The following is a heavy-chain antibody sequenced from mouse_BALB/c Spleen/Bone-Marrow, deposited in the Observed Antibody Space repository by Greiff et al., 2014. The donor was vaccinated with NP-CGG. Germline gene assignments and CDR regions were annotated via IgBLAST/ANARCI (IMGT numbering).Heavy chain of an antibody. CDR2: ISDGGGYT. Sequence: QLQQSGGGLVKPGGSLKLSCAASGFTFSDYYMYWVRQTPEKRLEWVATISDGGGYTYYPDSMWGRFTISRDNAKNNLYLQMSSLKSEDTAMYYCARSGERYGAMDYWGQGTSVNVFS. J-gene: IGHJ4*01. D-gene: IGHD2-10*02. CDR1: GFTFSDYY. V-gene: IGHV5-4*02. CDR3: ARSGERYGAMDY.